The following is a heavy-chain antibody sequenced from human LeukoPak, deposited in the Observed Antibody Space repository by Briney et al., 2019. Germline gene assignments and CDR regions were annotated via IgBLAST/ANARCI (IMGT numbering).Heavy chain of an antibody. Sequence: PGGSLRLSCAASGFTFSSYSMNWVRQAPGKGLEWVSYISSSSSTIYYADSVKGRFTISRDNAKNSLYLQMNSLRAEDTAVYYCATLVRGAREDCWGLGTLVTVSS. CDR2: ISSSSSTI. J-gene: IGHJ4*02. V-gene: IGHV3-48*01. CDR3: ATLVRGAREDC. D-gene: IGHD3-10*01. CDR1: GFTFSSYS.